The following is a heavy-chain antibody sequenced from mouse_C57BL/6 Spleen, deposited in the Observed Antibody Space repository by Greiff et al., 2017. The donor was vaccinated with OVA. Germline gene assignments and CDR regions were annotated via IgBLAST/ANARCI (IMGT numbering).Heavy chain of an antibody. Sequence: VQLQQSGPELVKPGASVKISCKASGYAFSSSWMNWVKQRPGKGLEWIGRIYPGDGDTNYNGKFKGKATLTADKSSSTAYMQLSSLTSEDSAVYFWARSGPSYAMDYWGQGTSVTVSS. D-gene: IGHD3-1*01. CDR1: GYAFSSSW. CDR2: IYPGDGDT. V-gene: IGHV1-82*01. J-gene: IGHJ4*01. CDR3: ARSGPSYAMDY.